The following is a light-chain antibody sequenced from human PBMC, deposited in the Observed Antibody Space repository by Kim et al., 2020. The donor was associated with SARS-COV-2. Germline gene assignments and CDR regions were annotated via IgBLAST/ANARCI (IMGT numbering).Light chain of an antibody. CDR3: NSRDSSGNHLV. CDR2: GKN. CDR1: SLRSYY. Sequence: SSALTQDPAVSVALGQTVRITCQGDSLRSYYASWYQQKPGQAPVLVIYGKNNRPSGIPDRFSVSSSGKTASLTITGAQAEDEADYYCNSRDSSGNHLVFGGGTQLTVL. J-gene: IGLJ2*01. V-gene: IGLV3-19*01.